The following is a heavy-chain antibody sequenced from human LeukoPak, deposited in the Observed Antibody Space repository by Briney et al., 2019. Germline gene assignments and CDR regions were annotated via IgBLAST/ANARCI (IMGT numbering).Heavy chain of an antibody. CDR3: ASGRIAVAGTLDY. CDR2: ISGSGGST. CDR1: GFTFSSYA. Sequence: GGSLRLSRAASGFTFSSYAMSWVRQAPGKGLEWVSAISGSGGSTYYADSVKGRFTISRDNSKNTLYLQMNSLRAEDTAVYYCASGRIAVAGTLDYWGQGTLVTVSS. J-gene: IGHJ4*02. V-gene: IGHV3-23*01. D-gene: IGHD6-19*01.